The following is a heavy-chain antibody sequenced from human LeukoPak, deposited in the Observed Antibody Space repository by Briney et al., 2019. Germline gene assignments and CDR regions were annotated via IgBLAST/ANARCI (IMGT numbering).Heavy chain of an antibody. D-gene: IGHD6-19*01. J-gene: IGHJ4*02. Sequence: GGSLRLSCAASGFTFSSYSMNWVRQAPGKGLEWVSSISSSSSYIYYADSVKGRFTISRDNAKNSLYLQMNSLRAEDTAVCYCARVSSGWYVPYWGQGTLVTVSS. CDR2: ISSSSSYI. CDR3: ARVSSGWYVPY. V-gene: IGHV3-21*01. CDR1: GFTFSSYS.